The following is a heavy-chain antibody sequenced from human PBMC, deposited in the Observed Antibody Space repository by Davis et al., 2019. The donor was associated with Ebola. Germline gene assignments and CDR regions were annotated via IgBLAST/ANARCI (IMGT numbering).Heavy chain of an antibody. CDR3: VKDTSTIWFDI. CDR2: LGTSADT. J-gene: IGHJ3*02. V-gene: IGHV3-53*01. D-gene: IGHD1-26*01. Sequence: GGSLRLSCAASGFIVSDKYMSWVRQAPGKGLEWVSTLGTSADTYYADSVKGRFTISRDNSKNILYLQMNGLRVEDTAIYYCVKDTSTIWFDIWGQGTMVTVSS. CDR1: GFIVSDKY.